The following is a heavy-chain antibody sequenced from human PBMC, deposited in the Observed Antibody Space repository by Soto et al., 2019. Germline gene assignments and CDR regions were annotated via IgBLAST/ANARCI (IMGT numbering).Heavy chain of an antibody. D-gene: IGHD4-4*01. CDR2: ISSSGRA. CDR1: GGSVNNNAFS. V-gene: IGHV4-31*02. Sequence: SETLSLTCTVSGGSVNNNAFSWTWIRQHPGKGPECIGHISSSGRASYSPSLKRRVTMSVDTSKNQFSLKMSSVTAADTAVYYCASLPTVSSSAFWGQGILVTVSS. J-gene: IGHJ4*02. CDR3: ASLPTVSSSAF.